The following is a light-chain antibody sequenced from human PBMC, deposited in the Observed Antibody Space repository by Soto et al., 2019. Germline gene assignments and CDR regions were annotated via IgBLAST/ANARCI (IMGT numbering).Light chain of an antibody. CDR3: QQRSNWPLT. J-gene: IGKJ4*01. V-gene: IGKV3-15*01. Sequence: EIVMTQSPATMSVSPGERSTLSCRASQSMGSNVAWYQQKPGQAPRLLIYGASTRAAGIPARFSGSGSGTEFTLTITSLQPEDFAVYYCQQRSNWPLTFGGGTTGDI. CDR1: QSMGSN. CDR2: GAS.